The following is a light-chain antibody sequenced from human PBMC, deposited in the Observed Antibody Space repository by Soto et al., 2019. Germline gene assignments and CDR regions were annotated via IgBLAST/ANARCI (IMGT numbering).Light chain of an antibody. Sequence: EIVMTHSPATLSVSPGERATLSCRASQSISSNLAWYQQKPGQAPRLLIYDASTRATGIPARFSGSGSGTEFTLTISSLQSEDLAVYFCQQYNNWSGTFGQGTKVEIK. CDR2: DAS. CDR1: QSISSN. CDR3: QQYNNWSGT. V-gene: IGKV3-15*01. J-gene: IGKJ1*01.